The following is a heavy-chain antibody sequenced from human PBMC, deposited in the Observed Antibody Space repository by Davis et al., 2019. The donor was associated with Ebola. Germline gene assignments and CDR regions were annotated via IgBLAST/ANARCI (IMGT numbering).Heavy chain of an antibody. CDR3: ARVGPITMVRGVIRRLYGMDV. V-gene: IGHV4-61*08. Sequence: MPSETLSLTCTVSGGSISSGDYYWSWIRQPPGKGLEWIGYIYYSGSTNYNPSLKSRVTISVDTSKNQFSLKLTSVTAADTAVYYCARVGPITMVRGVIRRLYGMDVWGKGTTVTVSS. D-gene: IGHD3-10*01. CDR1: GGSISSGDYY. CDR2: IYYSGST. J-gene: IGHJ6*04.